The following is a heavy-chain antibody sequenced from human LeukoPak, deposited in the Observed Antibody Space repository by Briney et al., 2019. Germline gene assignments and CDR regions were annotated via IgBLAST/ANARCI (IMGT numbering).Heavy chain of an antibody. CDR1: GFTFSSYA. CDR3: AKTSSSSWYQLYNWFDP. V-gene: IGHV3-23*01. CDR2: ISGSGGST. J-gene: IGHJ5*02. Sequence: GGSLRLSCAASGFTFSSYAMSWVRQAPGKGLEWVSAISGSGGSTYYADSVKGRFTISRDNSKNTLYLQMNSLRAEDTAVYYCAKTSSSSWYQLYNWFDPWGQGTLITVSS. D-gene: IGHD6-13*01.